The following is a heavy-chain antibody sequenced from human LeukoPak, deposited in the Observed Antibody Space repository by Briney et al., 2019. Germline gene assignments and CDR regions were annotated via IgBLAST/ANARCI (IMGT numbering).Heavy chain of an antibody. CDR1: GGSFSGYY. J-gene: IGHJ6*02. V-gene: IGHV4-34*01. CDR3: ARGGSCSSTSCYRHYYYGMDV. CDR2: INHSGST. D-gene: IGHD2-2*01. Sequence: SDTLSLTCAVYGGSFSGYYWSWIRQPPGKGLEWIGEINHSGSTNYNPSLKSRVTISVDTSKNQFSLKLSSVTAADTAVYYCARGGSCSSTSCYRHYYYGMDVWGQGTTVTVSS.